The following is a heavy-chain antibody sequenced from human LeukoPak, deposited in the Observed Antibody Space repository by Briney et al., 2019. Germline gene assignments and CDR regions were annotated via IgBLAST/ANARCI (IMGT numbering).Heavy chain of an antibody. CDR1: GGTFSSYA. D-gene: IGHD3-3*01. CDR2: INPNSGGT. CDR3: ASRFPAATLS. J-gene: IGHJ5*02. V-gene: IGHV1-2*02. Sequence: APVKVSCKASGGTFSSYAISWVRQAPGQGLEWMGWINPNSGGTNYAQKFQGRVTMTRDTSISTAYMELSRLRSDDTAVYYCASRFPAATLSWGQGTLVTVSS.